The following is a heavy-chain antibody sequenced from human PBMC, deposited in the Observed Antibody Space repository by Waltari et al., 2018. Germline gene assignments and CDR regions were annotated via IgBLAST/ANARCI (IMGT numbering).Heavy chain of an antibody. CDR2: TSHDESHK. J-gene: IGHJ4*02. CDR1: VFPFSPST. V-gene: IGHV3-30*01. D-gene: IGHD2-8*01. CDR3: ARDDRDGLPDYFDF. Sequence: QVQLVESGGGVVKPGRSLRLSCAAPVFPFSPSTMHWVRQAPGKGIEGVAVTSHDESHKYYADSVKGRFTISKDNSKNTLYLQMNSLSTEDTAMYYCARDDRDGLPDYFDFWGQGTLVTVSS.